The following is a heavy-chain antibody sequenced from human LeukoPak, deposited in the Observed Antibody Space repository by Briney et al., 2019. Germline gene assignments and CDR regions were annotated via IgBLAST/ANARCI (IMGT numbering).Heavy chain of an antibody. J-gene: IGHJ3*02. Sequence: SETLSLTCTVSGGSIRSYYWSWIRQPPGKGLEWTGYISYSGSTNYNPSLKSRVSISVDTSKNQFSLKLGSVTAADTAVYYCARSNYSDPVARPFDIWPQGTMVTVSS. CDR2: ISYSGST. CDR3: ARSNYSDPVARPFDI. CDR1: GGSIRSYY. V-gene: IGHV4-59*01. D-gene: IGHD2-15*01.